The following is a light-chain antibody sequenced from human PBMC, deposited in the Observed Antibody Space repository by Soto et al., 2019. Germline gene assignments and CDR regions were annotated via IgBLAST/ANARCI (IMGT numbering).Light chain of an antibody. J-gene: IGLJ3*02. CDR3: SSYTSSSTPLV. V-gene: IGLV2-14*01. Sequence: QSALTQPASVSGSPGQSITISCTGTSSDVGGYNYVSWYQQHPAKAPKLMIYDVTNRPSGVSNRVSGSKSGNTASLTISGLQAEDEADYYCSSYTSSSTPLVFGGGTELTVL. CDR1: SSDVGGYNY. CDR2: DVT.